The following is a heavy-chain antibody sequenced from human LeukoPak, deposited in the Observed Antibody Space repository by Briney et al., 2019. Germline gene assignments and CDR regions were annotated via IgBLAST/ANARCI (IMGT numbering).Heavy chain of an antibody. J-gene: IGHJ6*03. CDR3: ARQGYCSGGSCSLHYYYYYYMDV. Sequence: PSETLSLTCAVYGESFNDHYWNWIRQPPGKGLEWIGEINHSGSTNYNPSLKSRVTISVDTSKNQFSLKLSSVTAADTAVYYCARQGYCSGGSCSLHYYYYYYMDVWGKGTTVTISS. CDR1: GESFNDHY. CDR2: INHSGST. V-gene: IGHV4-34*01. D-gene: IGHD2-15*01.